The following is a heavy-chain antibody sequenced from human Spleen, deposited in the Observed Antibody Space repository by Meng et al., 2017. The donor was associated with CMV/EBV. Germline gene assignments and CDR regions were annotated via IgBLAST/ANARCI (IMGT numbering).Heavy chain of an antibody. Sequence: GSLRLSCTVSGGPVTDSSYYWSWIRQPPGKGLEWIGYIYYSGSTNSNPSLKSRVIISVDTSKNQFSLRLSSVTAADTAVYYCTRDVANYDTSEYYRALDLWGQGTLVTVSS. CDR3: TRDVANYDTSEYYRALDL. D-gene: IGHD3-22*01. CDR1: GGPVTDSSYY. CDR2: IYYSGST. V-gene: IGHV4-61*01. J-gene: IGHJ4*02.